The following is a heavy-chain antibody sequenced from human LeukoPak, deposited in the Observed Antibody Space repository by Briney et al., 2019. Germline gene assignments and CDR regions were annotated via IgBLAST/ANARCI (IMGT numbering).Heavy chain of an antibody. J-gene: IGHJ4*02. V-gene: IGHV3-33*01. CDR2: IWYDGSNK. CDR3: ARGDSRELLDY. CDR1: GFTFSSYG. D-gene: IGHD1-26*01. Sequence: SGGSLRLSCAASGFTFSSYGMHWVRQAPGKGLEWVAVIWYDGSNKYYADSVKGRFTISRDNSKNTLYLQMNSLRAEDTAVYYCARGDSRELLDYWGQGTLVTVSS.